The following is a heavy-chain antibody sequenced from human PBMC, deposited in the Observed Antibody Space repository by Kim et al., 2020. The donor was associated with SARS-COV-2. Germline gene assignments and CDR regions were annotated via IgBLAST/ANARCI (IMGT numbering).Heavy chain of an antibody. CDR2: IYYSGST. CDR1: GGSISSGGYY. CDR3: ARSFGVTTFRGFDY. V-gene: IGHV4-31*03. Sequence: SETLSLTCTVSGGSISSGGYYWSWIRQHPGKGLEWIGYIYYSGSTYYNPSLKSRVTISVDTSKNQFSLKLSSVTAADTAVYYCARSFGVTTFRGFDYWGQGTLVTVSS. J-gene: IGHJ4*02. D-gene: IGHD4-17*01.